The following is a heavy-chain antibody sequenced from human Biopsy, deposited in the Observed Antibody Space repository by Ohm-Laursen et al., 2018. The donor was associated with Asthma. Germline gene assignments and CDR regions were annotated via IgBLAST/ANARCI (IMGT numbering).Heavy chain of an antibody. CDR1: GGSFSNYY. CDR3: ARHWNWGSFFDY. V-gene: IGHV4-39*01. D-gene: IGHD7-27*01. Sequence: SETLSLTCAVYGGSFSNYYWTWIRQPPGKGLEWIGSISYTGNTDIPSLRSRVTLSVDTSKNNFSLKLTSVTAADTAVFYCARHWNWGSFFDYWGQGMLVTVSS. CDR2: ISYTGNT. J-gene: IGHJ4*02.